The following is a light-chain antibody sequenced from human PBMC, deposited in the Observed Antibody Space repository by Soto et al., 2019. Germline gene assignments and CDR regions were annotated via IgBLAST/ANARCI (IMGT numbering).Light chain of an antibody. Sequence: QSVLTQPPSVSAAPGQTVTISGSGSSSNVGNNYVSWYQQLPGTAPKLLIYDNNKRPSGIPDRFSGSKSGTSATLGITGLQTGDEADYYCGTWDFSLSVWVFGGGTKLTVL. J-gene: IGLJ3*02. V-gene: IGLV1-51*01. CDR2: DNN. CDR3: GTWDFSLSVWV. CDR1: SSNVGNNY.